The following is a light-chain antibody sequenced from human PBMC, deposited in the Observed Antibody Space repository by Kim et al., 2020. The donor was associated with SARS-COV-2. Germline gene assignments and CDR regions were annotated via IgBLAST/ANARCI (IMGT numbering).Light chain of an antibody. CDR3: QQYNSYSPYT. V-gene: IGKV1-5*01. J-gene: IGKJ2*01. Sequence: DIQMTQSPSTLSASVGDRVTITCRASQSISSWLAWYQQKPGKAPKLLIYDASSLESGVASRFSGSGSGTEFTLTISSLQPDDFATYYCQQYNSYSPYTFGQGTKLEI. CDR1: QSISSW. CDR2: DAS.